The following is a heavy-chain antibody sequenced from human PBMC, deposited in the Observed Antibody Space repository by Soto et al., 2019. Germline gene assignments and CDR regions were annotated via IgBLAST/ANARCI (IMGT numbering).Heavy chain of an antibody. V-gene: IGHV1-2*02. D-gene: IGHD5-18*01. CDR3: ARALYSYGLGD. CDR1: GYTFTSYG. J-gene: IGHJ4*02. CDR2: INPNSGGT. Sequence: VASVKVSCKASGYTFTSYGISWVRQAPGQGLEWMGWINPNSGGTNYAQKFQGRVTMTRDTSISTAYMELSRLRSDDTAVYYCARALYSYGLGDWGQGTLVTVSS.